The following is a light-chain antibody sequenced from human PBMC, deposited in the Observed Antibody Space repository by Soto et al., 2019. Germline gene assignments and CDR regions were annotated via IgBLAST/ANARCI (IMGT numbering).Light chain of an antibody. CDR3: QQFGGSPPSWT. CDR1: QSVSSNS. J-gene: IGKJ1*01. V-gene: IGKV3-20*01. CDR2: GAS. Sequence: ESVLTQSPGTLSLSPGERATLSCRASQSVSSNSLAWYQQKPGRAPRLLIYGASSRATGTPDRFSGSGSGTDFTLTISRLEPDDFAVYYCQQFGGSPPSWTFGQGPKVEI.